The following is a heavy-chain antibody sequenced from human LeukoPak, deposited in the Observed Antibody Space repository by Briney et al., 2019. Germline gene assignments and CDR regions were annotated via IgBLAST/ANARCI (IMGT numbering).Heavy chain of an antibody. J-gene: IGHJ6*03. CDR1: GYTFTDSY. D-gene: IGHD2-2*01. CDR3: ARGRLEGRYCSSTSCRRRVYYMDV. V-gene: IGHV1-2*06. Sequence: APVKVSCKTSGYTFTDSYIHWVRQAPGQGLEWMGRINPNSGDPNYPQKFQGRVTMTRDTSISTAYMEMSSLTSEDTAVYYCARGRLEGRYCSSTSCRRRVYYMDVWGKGTTVTISS. CDR2: INPNSGDP.